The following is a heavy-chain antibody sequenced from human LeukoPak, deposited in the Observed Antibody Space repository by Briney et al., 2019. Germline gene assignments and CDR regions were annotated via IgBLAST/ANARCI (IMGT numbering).Heavy chain of an antibody. CDR1: GYTFTSYD. J-gene: IGHJ4*02. CDR3: ARAPPGGDSSGYYPYYFDY. V-gene: IGHV1-69*05. Sequence: ASVKVSCKASGYTFTSYDINWVRQAPGRGLEWMGGIIPIFGTANYAQKFQGRVTITTDESTSTAYMELSSLRSEDTAVYYCARAPPGGDSSGYYPYYFDYWGQGTLVTVSS. CDR2: IIPIFGTA. D-gene: IGHD3-22*01.